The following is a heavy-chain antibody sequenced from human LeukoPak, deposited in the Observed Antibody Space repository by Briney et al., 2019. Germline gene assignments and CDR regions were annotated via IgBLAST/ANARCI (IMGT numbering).Heavy chain of an antibody. Sequence: KFQGRVTITRDTSASTAYMELSSLRSEDTAVYYCARGDVGPGFDYWGQGTLVTVSS. CDR3: ARGDVGPGFDY. V-gene: IGHV1-3*01. J-gene: IGHJ4*02.